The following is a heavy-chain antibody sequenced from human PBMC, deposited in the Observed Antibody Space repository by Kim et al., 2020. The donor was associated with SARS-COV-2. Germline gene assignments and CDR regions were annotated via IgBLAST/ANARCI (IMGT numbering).Heavy chain of an antibody. V-gene: IGHV1-69*01. CDR1: GGIFSIYA. D-gene: IGHD2-15*01. CDR3: ARDERYCSGGSCYSVWFDP. J-gene: IGHJ5*02. CDR2: IIPMLGTP. Sequence: SVKVSCKASGGIFSIYAISWVRQAPGQGLEWMGGIIPMLGTPNYAQKFQGRVTITADESTSTAYMELRRLRSEDTAVYFCARDERYCSGGSCYSVWFDPWGQGTLVTVSS.